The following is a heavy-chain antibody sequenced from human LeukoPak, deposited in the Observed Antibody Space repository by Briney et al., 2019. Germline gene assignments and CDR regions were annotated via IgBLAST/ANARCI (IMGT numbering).Heavy chain of an antibody. V-gene: IGHV1-3*04. CDR1: GYTFPSYT. CDR3: ARQGAAGPKFDY. Sequence: ASVKVSCKASGYTFPSYTMHWVRQAPGQRLEWMGWINTVNGNTKYSQKFRDRVTITRDTSASTAYVDLSSLTSEDTAVYYCARQGAAGPKFDYWGQGTLVTVSS. D-gene: IGHD6-13*01. J-gene: IGHJ4*02. CDR2: INTVNGNT.